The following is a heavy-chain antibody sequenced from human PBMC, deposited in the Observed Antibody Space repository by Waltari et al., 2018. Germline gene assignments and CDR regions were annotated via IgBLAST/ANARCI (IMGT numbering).Heavy chain of an antibody. D-gene: IGHD6-19*01. V-gene: IGHV3-30-3*01. J-gene: IGHJ4*02. Sequence: QVQLVESGGGVVQPGRSLSLSCAASGFTFSSYAMHWVRQAPGKGLEWVAVISYDGINKYYADSVKGRFTISRDNSKNMLYLQMNSLRAEDTAVYYCARSLGIAVAGDYWGQGTLVTVSS. CDR2: ISYDGINK. CDR1: GFTFSSYA. CDR3: ARSLGIAVAGDY.